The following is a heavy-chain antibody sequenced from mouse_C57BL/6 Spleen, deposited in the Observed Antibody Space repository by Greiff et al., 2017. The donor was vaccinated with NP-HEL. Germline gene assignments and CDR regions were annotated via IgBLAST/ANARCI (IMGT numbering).Heavy chain of an antibody. J-gene: IGHJ4*01. V-gene: IGHV5-4*03. CDR1: GFTFSSYA. CDR2: ISDGGSYT. D-gene: IGHD1-1*01. Sequence: EVKLVESGGGLVKPGGSLKLSCAASGFTFSSYAMSWVRQTPEKRLEWVATISDGGSYTYYPDNVKGRFTISRDNAKNNLYLQMSHLKSEDTAMYYCARSGGSSYFYYAMDYWGQGTSVTVSS. CDR3: ARSGGSSYFYYAMDY.